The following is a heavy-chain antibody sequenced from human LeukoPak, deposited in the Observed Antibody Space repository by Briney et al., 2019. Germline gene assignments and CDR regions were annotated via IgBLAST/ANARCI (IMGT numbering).Heavy chain of an antibody. V-gene: IGHV3-21*01. CDR3: ARDEAVGWLPNWFDP. Sequence: GRSLRLSCAASGFTFSSYAMHWVRQAPGKGLEWVSSISSSSSYIYYADSVKGRFTISRDNAKNSLYLQMNSLRAEDTAVYYCARDEAVGWLPNWFDPWGQGTLVTVSS. CDR2: ISSSSSYI. CDR1: GFTFSSYA. J-gene: IGHJ5*02. D-gene: IGHD6-19*01.